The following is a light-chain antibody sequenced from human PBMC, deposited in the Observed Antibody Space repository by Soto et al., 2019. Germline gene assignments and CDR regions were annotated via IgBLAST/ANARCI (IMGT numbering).Light chain of an antibody. CDR3: TSCTSASTLV. V-gene: IGLV2-14*01. CDR1: SDDIGANNY. CDR2: EAA. J-gene: IGLJ2*01. Sequence: QYALTQAASASGSPGQSITISCTGTSDDIGANNYVSWYQHHPGKAPKILIYEAANRPSGISHRFSGSKSGNTASLTISGLQAEDEADYFCTSCTSASTLVFGGGTKVTVL.